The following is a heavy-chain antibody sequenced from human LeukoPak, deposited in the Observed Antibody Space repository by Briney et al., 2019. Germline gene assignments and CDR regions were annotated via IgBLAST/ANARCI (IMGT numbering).Heavy chain of an antibody. CDR2: ISGNNGNI. CDR3: ASNSNRAGGY. V-gene: IGHV3-48*04. CDR1: GFTFSTYG. D-gene: IGHD2-21*01. Sequence: GGSLRLSCAATGFTFSTYGMNWVRQAPGKGLEWVSYISGNNGNICYADSVKGRFTISRDNAKNSLYLQMNSLRAEDTAVYYCASNSNRAGGYWGQGTLVTVSS. J-gene: IGHJ4*02.